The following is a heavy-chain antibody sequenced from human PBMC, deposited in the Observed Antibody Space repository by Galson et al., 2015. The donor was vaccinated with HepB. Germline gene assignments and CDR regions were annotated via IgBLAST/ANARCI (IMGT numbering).Heavy chain of an antibody. V-gene: IGHV6-1*01. CDR1: GDSVSSNSAA. CDR3: AKAGNEEPVWYFDL. Sequence: CAISGDSVSSNSAAWNWIRQSPSRGLEWLGRTYYRSKWCNDYAVSVKSRITINPDTSKNQFSLQLNSVTPEDTAVYYCAKAGNEEPVWYFDLWGRGTLVTVSS. D-gene: IGHD1-1*01. CDR2: TYYRSKWCN. J-gene: IGHJ2*01.